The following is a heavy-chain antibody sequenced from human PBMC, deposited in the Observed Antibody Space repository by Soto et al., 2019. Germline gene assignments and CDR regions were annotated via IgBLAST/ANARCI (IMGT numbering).Heavy chain of an antibody. D-gene: IGHD2-15*01. V-gene: IGHV2-5*02. CDR1: GFSLSTSGVG. Sequence: QITLKESGHTLVKPTQTLTLTCTFSGFSLSTSGVGVGWIRQPPGQALEWLALIYWDDDKRYSPSLKSRLTITKDTSKNQVVLTMTNMDPVDTATYYCAHRPSYCSGGSCYSGFDYWGQGTLVTVSS. J-gene: IGHJ4*02. CDR2: IYWDDDK. CDR3: AHRPSYCSGGSCYSGFDY.